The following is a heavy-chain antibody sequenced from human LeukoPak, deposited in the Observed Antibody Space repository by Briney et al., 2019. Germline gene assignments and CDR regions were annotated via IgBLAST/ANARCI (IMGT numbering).Heavy chain of an antibody. J-gene: IGHJ6*02. CDR3: ARAESRGYYGSRSYYRHYYGMDV. D-gene: IGHD3-10*01. Sequence: SETLSLTCAVYGGSFSGYYWSWIRQPPGKGLEWIGEINHSGSTNYNPPLKSRVTISVDTSKNQFSLKLSSVTAADTAVYYCARAESRGYYGSRSYYRHYYGMDVWGQGTTVTVSS. CDR2: INHSGST. CDR1: GGSFSGYY. V-gene: IGHV4-34*01.